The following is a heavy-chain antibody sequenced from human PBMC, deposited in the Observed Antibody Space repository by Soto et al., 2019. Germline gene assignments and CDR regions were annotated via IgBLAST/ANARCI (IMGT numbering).Heavy chain of an antibody. CDR2: IYYSGST. Sequence: PSETLSLTCTVSGGSISSGGYYWSWIRQHPGKGLEWIGYIYYSGSTYYNPSLKSRVTISVDTSKNQFSLKLSSVTAADTAVYYCARVQATTVTLGYWGQGTLVTVSS. CDR3: ARVQATTVTLGY. D-gene: IGHD4-17*01. V-gene: IGHV4-31*03. J-gene: IGHJ4*02. CDR1: GGSISSGGYY.